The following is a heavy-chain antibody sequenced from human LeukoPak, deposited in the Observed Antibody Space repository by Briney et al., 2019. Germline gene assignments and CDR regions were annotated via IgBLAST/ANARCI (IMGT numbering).Heavy chain of an antibody. V-gene: IGHV3-30*02. CDR2: IRYDGSNK. CDR3: ARDGNYDFWSGKYNWFDP. CDR1: GFTFSSYG. Sequence: GGSLRLSCAASGFTFSSYGMHWVRQAPGKGLEWVAFIRYDGSNKYYADSVKGRFTISRDNSKNTLYLQMNSLRAEDTAVYYCARDGNYDFWSGKYNWFDPWGQGTLVTVSS. J-gene: IGHJ5*02. D-gene: IGHD3-3*01.